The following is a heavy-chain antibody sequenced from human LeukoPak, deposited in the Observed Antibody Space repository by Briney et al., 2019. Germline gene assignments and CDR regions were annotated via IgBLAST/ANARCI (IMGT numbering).Heavy chain of an antibody. CDR1: GGSISSYY. D-gene: IGHD3-10*01. Sequence: PSETLSLTCTVSGGSISSYYWSWIRQPAGKGLEWIGRMHSSGSTNYNPSIKSRVTMSLDTSKNQFSLKVDSVTAADTAMYYRASEAVHYGSGSHDYWGQGTLVAVSS. V-gene: IGHV4-4*07. CDR2: MHSSGST. CDR3: ASEAVHYGSGSHDY. J-gene: IGHJ4*02.